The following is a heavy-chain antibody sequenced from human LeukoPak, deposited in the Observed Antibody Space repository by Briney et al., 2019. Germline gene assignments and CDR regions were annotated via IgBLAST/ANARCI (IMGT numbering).Heavy chain of an antibody. D-gene: IGHD5-24*01. CDR3: ARDPPEKNAFDI. V-gene: IGHV4-59*01. J-gene: IGHJ3*02. Sequence: SETLSLTCTVSGGSISSYYWSWIRQPPGKGLEWIGYIYYSGSTNYNPSLKSRVTISVDTSKNQLSLKLSSVTAADTAVYYCARDPPEKNAFDIWGQGTMVTVSS. CDR2: IYYSGST. CDR1: GGSISSYY.